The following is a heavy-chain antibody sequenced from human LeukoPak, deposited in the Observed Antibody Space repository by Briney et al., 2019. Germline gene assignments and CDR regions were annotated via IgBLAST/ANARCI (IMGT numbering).Heavy chain of an antibody. V-gene: IGHV3-23*01. CDR1: GFSFSNYA. J-gene: IGHJ4*02. CDR2: ISNSGSNT. D-gene: IGHD2-15*01. CDR3: ARERMGYFDY. Sequence: GGSLRLSCVASGFSFSNYAMSWVRQTPGKGLEWVSVISNSGSNTYYADSVRGRFTISRDNSKNTLYLQMNSLRAEDTAVYYCARERMGYFDYWGQGTLVTVSS.